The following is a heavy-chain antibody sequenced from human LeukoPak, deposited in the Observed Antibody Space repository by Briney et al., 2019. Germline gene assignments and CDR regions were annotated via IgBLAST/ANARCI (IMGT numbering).Heavy chain of an antibody. Sequence: VASVKVSCKASGYTFTSYGISWVRQAPGQGLEWMGWISAYNGNTNYAQTLQGRVTMTTDTSTSTAYVELRSLRSDDTAVYYCARDQGLLWFGELLFPYYYYGMDVWGQGTTVTVSS. J-gene: IGHJ6*02. CDR1: GYTFTSYG. CDR3: ARDQGLLWFGELLFPYYYYGMDV. V-gene: IGHV1-18*01. D-gene: IGHD3-10*01. CDR2: ISAYNGNT.